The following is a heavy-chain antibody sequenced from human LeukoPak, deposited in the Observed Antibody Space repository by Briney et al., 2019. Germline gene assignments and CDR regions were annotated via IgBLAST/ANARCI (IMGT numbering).Heavy chain of an antibody. V-gene: IGHV3-30*04. Sequence: PGGSLRLSCAASGFTFSSHTMHWVRQAPGKGLEWVAVISYDGSNKYYADSVKGRLTNSRDNSQNMLYLQMNSLRPEDTAIYYCAREMDTGHWFQGTLVTVSS. CDR1: GFTFSSHT. J-gene: IGHJ4*02. CDR2: ISYDGSNK. D-gene: IGHD7-27*01. CDR3: AREMDTGH.